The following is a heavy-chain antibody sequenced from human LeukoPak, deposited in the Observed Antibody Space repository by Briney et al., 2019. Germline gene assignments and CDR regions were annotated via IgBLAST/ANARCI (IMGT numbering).Heavy chain of an antibody. CDR1: GFIFSSYA. Sequence: HAGGSLRLSCAASGFIFSSYAMSWVRQAPGKGLEWVSAISGSGGSTYYADSVKGRFTISRDNSKNTLYLQMNSLRAEDTAVYYCAKDGYCSGGSCYSVDAFDIWGQGTMVTVSS. J-gene: IGHJ3*02. CDR3: AKDGYCSGGSCYSVDAFDI. D-gene: IGHD2-15*01. CDR2: ISGSGGST. V-gene: IGHV3-23*01.